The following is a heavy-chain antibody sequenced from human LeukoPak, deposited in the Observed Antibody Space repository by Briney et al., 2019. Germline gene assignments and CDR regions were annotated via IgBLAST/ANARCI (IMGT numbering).Heavy chain of an antibody. CDR3: AKERMYNNGWFSP. D-gene: IGHD1-14*01. CDR2: IYAGGST. Sequence: PGGSLRLSCAASGFTVSSNYMSWVRQAPGKGLEWVSVIYAGGSTYYADSVKGRFTFSRDNSKDTLYLQMDSLRAEDTAVYYCAKERMYNNGWFSPWGQGTLVTVSS. J-gene: IGHJ5*02. CDR1: GFTVSSNY. V-gene: IGHV3-53*01.